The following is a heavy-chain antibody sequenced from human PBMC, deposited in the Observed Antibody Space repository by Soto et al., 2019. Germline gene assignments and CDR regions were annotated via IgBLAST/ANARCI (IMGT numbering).Heavy chain of an antibody. D-gene: IGHD3-10*01. CDR2: ISGSGGST. V-gene: IGHV3-23*01. Sequence: PGGSLRLSCAASGFTFSSYAMSWVRQAPGKGLEWVSAISGSGGSTYYADSVKGRFTISRDNSKNTLYLQMNSLRAEDTAVYYCAKDHGSWFGESLFDYWGQGTLVTVSS. J-gene: IGHJ4*02. CDR3: AKDHGSWFGESLFDY. CDR1: GFTFSSYA.